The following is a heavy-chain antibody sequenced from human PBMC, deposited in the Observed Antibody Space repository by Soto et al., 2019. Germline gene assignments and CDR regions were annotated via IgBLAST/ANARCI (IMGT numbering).Heavy chain of an antibody. V-gene: IGHV3-7*03. J-gene: IGHJ4*02. CDR2: IKQDGSEK. Sequence: GGSLRLSCAASGFTFSSYWMSWVRQAPGKGLEWVANIKQDGSEKYYVDSVKGRFTISRDNAKNSLCLQMNSLRAEDTAVYYCARDLGPPIALHFDYWGQGTLVTVSS. CDR3: ARDLGPPIALHFDY. D-gene: IGHD6-13*01. CDR1: GFTFSSYW.